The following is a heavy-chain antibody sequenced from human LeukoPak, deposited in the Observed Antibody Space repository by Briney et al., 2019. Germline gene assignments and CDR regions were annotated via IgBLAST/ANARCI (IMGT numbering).Heavy chain of an antibody. CDR2: IYTSGST. D-gene: IGHD6-13*01. CDR3: ARELVGYSSSPSGY. CDR1: GGSISSGSYY. J-gene: IGHJ4*02. V-gene: IGHV4-61*02. Sequence: SETLSLTCTVSGGSISSGSYYWSWIRQPAGKGLEWIGRIYTSGSTNYNPSHKSRVTISVDTSKTQFSLKLSSVTAADTAVYYCARELVGYSSSPSGYWGQGTLVTVSS.